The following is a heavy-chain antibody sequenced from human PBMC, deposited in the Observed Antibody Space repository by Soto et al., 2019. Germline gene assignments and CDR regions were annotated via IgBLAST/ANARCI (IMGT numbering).Heavy chain of an antibody. CDR2: IWYDGSNK. CDR1: GFTFSSYD. Sequence: QVQLVESGGGVVQPGRSLRLSCAASGFTFSSYDMHWVRQAPGKGLEWVAVIWYDGSNKYYADSVKGRFTISRDNSKNTLYLQMNSLRAEDTAVYYCARPPHDYGDYYWYFDLWGRGTLVTVSS. J-gene: IGHJ2*01. D-gene: IGHD4-17*01. V-gene: IGHV3-33*01. CDR3: ARPPHDYGDYYWYFDL.